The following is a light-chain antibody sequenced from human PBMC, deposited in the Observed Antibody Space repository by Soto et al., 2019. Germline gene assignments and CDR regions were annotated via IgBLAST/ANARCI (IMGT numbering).Light chain of an antibody. CDR3: QEYNNWHPVT. J-gene: IGKJ4*01. CDR1: QSVSNK. Sequence: EIVMTQSPATLSVSPGERATLSCRASQSVSNKLAWYQQKPGQAPRLLIYGASTRATGIPARFSGSGSGTEFTLTIGSLQSEDFAVYYCQEYNNWHPVTFGGGTKVEIK. V-gene: IGKV3-15*01. CDR2: GAS.